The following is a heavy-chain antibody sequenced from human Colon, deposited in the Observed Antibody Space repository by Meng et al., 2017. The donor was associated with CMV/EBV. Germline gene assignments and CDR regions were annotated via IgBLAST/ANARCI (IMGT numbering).Heavy chain of an antibody. J-gene: IGHJ4*02. Sequence: GESLKISCAASGFTVSSNYMSWVRQAPGKGLEWVSVIYSGGSTYYADSVKGRFTIPRDNSKNTLYLQMNSLRAEDTAVYYCAATYSGSYSDSFDYWGQGTLVTVSS. CDR2: IYSGGST. CDR1: GFTVSSNY. CDR3: AATYSGSYSDSFDY. D-gene: IGHD1-26*01. V-gene: IGHV3-66*02.